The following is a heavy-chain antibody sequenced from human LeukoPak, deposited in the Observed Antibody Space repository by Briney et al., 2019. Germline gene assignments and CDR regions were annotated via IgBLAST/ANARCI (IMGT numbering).Heavy chain of an antibody. CDR1: GLTFSNYW. J-gene: IGHJ6*03. Sequence: PGGSLRLSCAASGLTFSNYWMSWVRQAPGKGLEWVANIKEDGSAKYYVDSVKGRFTISRDNAKNSLYLQMNSLRAEDTAVYYCATEVYYYTDVWGKGTTVTVSS. CDR3: ATEVYYYTDV. V-gene: IGHV3-7*01. CDR2: IKEDGSAK.